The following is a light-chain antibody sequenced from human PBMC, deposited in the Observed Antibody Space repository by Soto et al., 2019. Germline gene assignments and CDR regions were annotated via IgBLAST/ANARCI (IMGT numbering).Light chain of an antibody. V-gene: IGKV1-33*01. CDR1: QDISNY. CDR3: QQSDSLPIP. J-gene: IGKJ5*01. Sequence: DIQMTQSPSSLSASVGDRVTITCGASQDISNYLNWDQQRPGKAPKLLIYDASNLERGVPSRFSESRSGTHFTFSIASRQPEDGATYYWQQSDSLPIPCGHGTRLEI. CDR2: DAS.